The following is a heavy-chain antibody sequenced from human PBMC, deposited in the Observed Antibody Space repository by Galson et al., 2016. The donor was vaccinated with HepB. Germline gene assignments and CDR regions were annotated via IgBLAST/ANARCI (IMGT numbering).Heavy chain of an antibody. CDR1: GFTFSSYS. D-gene: IGHD3-22*01. CDR2: ISSSSSYI. J-gene: IGHJ4*02. Sequence: SLRLSCAASGFTFSSYSMNWVRQAPGKGLEWVSSISSSSSYIYYADSVKGRFTISRDNAKNSLYLQMNSLRAEDTAVYYCARRPIAYYDSSGYYRPDSYYFDHWGQGTLVTVSS. CDR3: ARRPIAYYDSSGYYRPDSYYFDH. V-gene: IGHV3-21*01.